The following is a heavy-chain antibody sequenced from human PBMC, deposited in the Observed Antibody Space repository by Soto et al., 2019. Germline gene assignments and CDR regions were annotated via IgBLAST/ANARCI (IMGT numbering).Heavy chain of an antibody. V-gene: IGHV3-48*03. CDR2: ISSSGSTK. CDR1: GFTFSSYE. CDR3: ARVPRHLYYNGMDV. D-gene: IGHD3-3*02. Sequence: GGSLRLSCEASGFTFSSYEMNWVRQAPGKGLEWVSYISSSGSTKNYADSVKGRFTISRENVKNSLYLQMNSLRAEYTAVYYCARVPRHLYYNGMDVWGQGTTVTVSS. J-gene: IGHJ6*02.